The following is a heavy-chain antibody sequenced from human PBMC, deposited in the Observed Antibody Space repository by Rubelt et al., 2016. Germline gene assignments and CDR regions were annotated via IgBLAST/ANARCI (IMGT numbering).Heavy chain of an antibody. J-gene: IGHJ3*02. CDR3: VRGGMVDSYDTSGYYPYGYDI. D-gene: IGHD3-22*01. CDR2: DGSTT. Sequence: DGSTTDYADSVKGRFTISRDNSKNTVYLQMKSLRAEDRAMYYCVRGGMVDSYDTSGYYPYGYDIWGQGTMVTVSS. V-gene: IGHV3-30*01.